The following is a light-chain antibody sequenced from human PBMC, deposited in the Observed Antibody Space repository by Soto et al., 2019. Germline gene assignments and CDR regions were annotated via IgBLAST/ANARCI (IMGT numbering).Light chain of an antibody. Sequence: QSALTQPASVSGSPGQSITISCTGTSSDIGHYDYVSWYQQHPGKAPKLMIYHVTFRPSGVSNRYSGSKSGNSASLTISGLQADDEADYYCCSLTTSHTYVFGSGTKVTVL. V-gene: IGLV2-14*03. CDR2: HVT. J-gene: IGLJ1*01. CDR1: SSDIGHYDY. CDR3: CSLTTSHTYV.